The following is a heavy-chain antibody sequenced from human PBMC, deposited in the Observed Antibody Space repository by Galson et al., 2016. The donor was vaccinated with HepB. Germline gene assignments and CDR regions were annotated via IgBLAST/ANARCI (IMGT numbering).Heavy chain of an antibody. Sequence: SLRLSCAASGFTVSGNWMSWVRQAPGKGLEWVSTSQRDGDTYYADSVMGRFTISRDNSVNTLYLQMNNLRPDDTAVYYCAGVSRFQVDYRGQGTLVTVSS. D-gene: IGHD5/OR15-5a*01. CDR1: GFTVSGNW. CDR3: AGVSRFQVDY. J-gene: IGHJ4*02. CDR2: SQRDGDT. V-gene: IGHV3-66*02.